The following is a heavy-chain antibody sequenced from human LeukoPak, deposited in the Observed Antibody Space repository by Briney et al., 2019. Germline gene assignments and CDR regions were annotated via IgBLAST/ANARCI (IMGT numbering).Heavy chain of an antibody. CDR2: INAGNGNT. CDR3: ARASGYDSSGYYYGHLVGDDY. Sequence: ASVKVSCKASGYTFTSYAMHWVRQAPGQRLEWMGWINAGNGNTKYSQKLQGRVTMTTDTSTSTAYMELRSLRSDDTAVYYCARASGYDSSGYYYGHLVGDDYWGQGTLVAVSS. V-gene: IGHV1-3*01. CDR1: GYTFTSYA. J-gene: IGHJ4*02. D-gene: IGHD3-22*01.